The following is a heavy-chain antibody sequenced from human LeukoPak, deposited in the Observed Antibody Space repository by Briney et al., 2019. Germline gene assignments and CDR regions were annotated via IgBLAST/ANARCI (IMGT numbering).Heavy chain of an antibody. J-gene: IGHJ4*02. D-gene: IGHD5-18*01. Sequence: PSETLSLTCTVSGYSISSGYYWGWIRQPPGKGLEWIGFIYHSGSTYYNPSLKSRVTISVDTSKNQFSLKLSSVTAADTALYYCARGSGYSYNEYFFDNWGQGTLVTVSS. CDR3: ARGSGYSYNEYFFDN. V-gene: IGHV4-38-2*02. CDR2: IYHSGST. CDR1: GYSISSGYY.